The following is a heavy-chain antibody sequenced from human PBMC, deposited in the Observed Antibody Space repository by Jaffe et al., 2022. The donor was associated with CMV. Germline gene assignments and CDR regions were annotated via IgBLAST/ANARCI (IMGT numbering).Heavy chain of an antibody. J-gene: IGHJ4*02. D-gene: IGHD3-10*01. V-gene: IGHV3-21*01. Sequence: EVQLVESGGGLVKPGGSLRLSCAASGFTFSSYSMNWVRQAPGKGLEWVSSISSSSSYIYYADSVKGRFTISRDNAKNSLYLQMNSLRAEDTAVYYCARDRGGFGTWEDYFDYWGQGTLVTVSS. CDR1: GFTFSSYS. CDR2: ISSSSSYI. CDR3: ARDRGGFGTWEDYFDY.